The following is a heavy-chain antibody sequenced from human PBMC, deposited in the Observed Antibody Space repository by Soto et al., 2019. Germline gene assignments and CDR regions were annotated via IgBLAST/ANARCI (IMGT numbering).Heavy chain of an antibody. Sequence: PSETLSLTCAVSGASVTSDDYYWSGIRHPPGKGLEWIGYIYHSGSTYYNPSLKSRVSISIDTSQNQFSLKLTSLTAADTAVYYCARDPIFYYASSGYGGSYFDYWGQGSRVTV. CDR1: GASVTSDDYY. CDR3: ARDPIFYYASSGYGGSYFDY. J-gene: IGHJ4*02. D-gene: IGHD3-22*01. V-gene: IGHV4-30-4*01. CDR2: IYHSGST.